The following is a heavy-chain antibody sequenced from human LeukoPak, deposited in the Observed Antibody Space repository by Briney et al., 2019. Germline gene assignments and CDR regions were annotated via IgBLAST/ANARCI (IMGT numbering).Heavy chain of an antibody. CDR1: GGSISSGDYY. J-gene: IGHJ5*02. CDR3: ARLRGYDFWSGYYTMGDWFDP. V-gene: IGHV4-39*01. D-gene: IGHD3-3*01. Sequence: SETLSLTCTVSGGSISSGDYYWGWIRQPPGKGLEWIGSIYYSGSTYYNPSLKSRVTISVDTSKNQFSLKLSSVTAADTAVYYCARLRGYDFWSGYYTMGDWFDPWGQGTLVTVSS. CDR2: IYYSGST.